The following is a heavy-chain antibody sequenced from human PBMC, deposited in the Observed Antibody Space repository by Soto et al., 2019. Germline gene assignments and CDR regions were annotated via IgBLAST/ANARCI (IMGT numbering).Heavy chain of an antibody. D-gene: IGHD5-12*01. Sequence: SETLSLTCAVSGGSISSSSYYWGWIRQPPGKGLEWIGSIYYSGSTYYNPSLKSRVTISVDTSKNQFSLKLSSVTAADTAVYYCASVPSRDGYNLSKDYYGMDVWGQGTTVTGSS. CDR3: ASVPSRDGYNLSKDYYGMDV. CDR1: GGSISSSSYY. CDR2: IYYSGST. J-gene: IGHJ6*02. V-gene: IGHV4-39*01.